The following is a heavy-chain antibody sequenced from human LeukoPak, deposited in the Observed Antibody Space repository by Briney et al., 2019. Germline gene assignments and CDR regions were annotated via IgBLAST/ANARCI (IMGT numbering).Heavy chain of an antibody. CDR3: ASVTLHRSGSPRIDP. CDR1: GGSFSGYY. D-gene: IGHD3-10*01. J-gene: IGHJ5*02. CDR2: INHSGST. Sequence: SETLSLPCAVYGGSFSGYYWSWIRQPPGKGLEWIGEINHSGSTTYNPSLKSLVTISVDTSKNHCSLKPSSVTAADTAVYYCASVTLHRSGSPRIDPWGEGTPVTVSS. V-gene: IGHV4-34*01.